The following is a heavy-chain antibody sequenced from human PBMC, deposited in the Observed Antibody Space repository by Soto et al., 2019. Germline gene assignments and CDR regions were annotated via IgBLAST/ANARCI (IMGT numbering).Heavy chain of an antibody. CDR3: ARGGQVGADYTPTYNWFDP. D-gene: IGHD1-26*01. CDR2: INHSGST. J-gene: IGHJ5*02. Sequence: SETLSLTCAVYGGSFSGYYWSWIRQPPGKGLEWIGEINHSGSTNYNPSLKSRVTISVDTSKNQFSLKLSSVTAADTAVYYCARGGQVGADYTPTYNWFDPWGQGTLVTVS. CDR1: GGSFSGYY. V-gene: IGHV4-34*01.